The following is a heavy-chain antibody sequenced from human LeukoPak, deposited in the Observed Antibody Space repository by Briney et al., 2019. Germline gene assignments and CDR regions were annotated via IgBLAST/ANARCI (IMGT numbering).Heavy chain of an antibody. CDR1: GFTFSSYG. J-gene: IGHJ6*02. V-gene: IGHV3-30*18. Sequence: GGSLRLSCAASGFTFSSYGMHWVRQAPGKGLEWVAVISYDGSNKYYADSVKGRFTISRDNSKNTLYLQMNSLRAEDTAVYYCAKVALAAAEDYYYGMDVWGQGTTVTVSS. D-gene: IGHD6-13*01. CDR2: ISYDGSNK. CDR3: AKVALAAAEDYYYGMDV.